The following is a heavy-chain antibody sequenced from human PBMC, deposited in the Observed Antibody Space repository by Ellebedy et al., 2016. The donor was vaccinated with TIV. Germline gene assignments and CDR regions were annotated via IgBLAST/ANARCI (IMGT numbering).Heavy chain of an antibody. V-gene: IGHV4-31*03. J-gene: IGHJ5*02. D-gene: IGHD2-15*01. CDR2: IYYSGST. CDR1: GDSISSGDHY. CDR3: ARARVNRDIAYGNWFDP. Sequence: SETLSLXXTVSGDSISSGDHYWSWIRQYPGKGLEWIGNIYYSGSTYYNPSLKSRLTISVDTSKRQFPLRLSSVTAADTALYYCARARVNRDIAYGNWFDPWGQGTLVTVSS.